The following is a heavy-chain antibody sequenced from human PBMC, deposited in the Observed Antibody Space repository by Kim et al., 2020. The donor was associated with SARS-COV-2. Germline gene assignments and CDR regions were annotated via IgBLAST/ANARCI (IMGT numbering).Heavy chain of an antibody. CDR3: ARAGRGAAPEPFDY. D-gene: IGHD6-13*01. V-gene: IGHV4-31*03. CDR1: GDSISSGRYY. Sequence: SETLSLTCTVSGDSISSGRYYWGWIRQHPGKGLEWIGYTYYGGNTYSNSSLKSRVTIPVDTSKNQFSLKLTFVTAADTAIYYCARAGRGAAPEPFDYWGRGTLVTVSS. CDR2: TYYGGNT. J-gene: IGHJ4*02.